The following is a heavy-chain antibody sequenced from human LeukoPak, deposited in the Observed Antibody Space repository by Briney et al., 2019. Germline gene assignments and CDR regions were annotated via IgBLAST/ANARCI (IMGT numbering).Heavy chain of an antibody. D-gene: IGHD3-9*01. J-gene: IGHJ4*02. Sequence: SETLSLTCTVSSGSISSYYWSWIRQPPGEGLEWIGYIYYNGSTNYNPSLKSRVTISVDTSKNQFSLKLNSVTAADTAVYYCARSAKFEDTLDYWGQGTLVTVSS. CDR2: IYYNGST. CDR3: ARSAKFEDTLDY. CDR1: SGSISSYY. V-gene: IGHV4-59*01.